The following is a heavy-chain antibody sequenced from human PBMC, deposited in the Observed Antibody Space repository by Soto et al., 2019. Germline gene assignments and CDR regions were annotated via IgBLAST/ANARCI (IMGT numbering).Heavy chain of an antibody. V-gene: IGHV4-31*03. Sequence: SETLSLTCTVSGGSISSGGYYWSWIRPHPGKGLEWIGYIYYSGSTYYNPSLKSRVTISVDTSKNQFSLKLSSVTAADTAVYYCARFLAEYFDYWGQGTLVIVSS. CDR2: IYYSGST. CDR3: ARFLAEYFDY. CDR1: GGSISSGGYY. J-gene: IGHJ4*02.